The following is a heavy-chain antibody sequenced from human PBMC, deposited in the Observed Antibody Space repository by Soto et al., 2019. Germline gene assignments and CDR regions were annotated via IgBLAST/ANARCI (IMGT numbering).Heavy chain of an antibody. V-gene: IGHV3-23*01. D-gene: IGHD3-3*01. Sequence: EVQLLESGGGLVQPGGSLRLSCAASGFTFSSYAMSWVRQAPGKGLELVSAINGSCGSTYYAESVKGRFTISRDNSKNTLYLQMNSLRAEYTDVYYCAKGVVSLLTIFGVVIKGDWFDPWGQGTLVTVSS. CDR1: GFTFSSYA. J-gene: IGHJ5*02. CDR3: AKGVVSLLTIFGVVIKGDWFDP. CDR2: INGSCGST.